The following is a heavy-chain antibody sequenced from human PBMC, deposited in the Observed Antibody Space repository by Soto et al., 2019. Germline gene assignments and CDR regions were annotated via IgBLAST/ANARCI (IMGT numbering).Heavy chain of an antibody. CDR2: IYHSGST. CDR1: GGSISSGGYS. J-gene: IGHJ6*02. D-gene: IGHD5-12*01. CDR3: ARRRGFPYYYGMDV. V-gene: IGHV4-30-2*01. Sequence: QLQLQESGSGLVKPSQTLSLTCAVSGGSISSGGYSWSWIRQPPGKGLEWIGYIYHSGSTYYNPSLKSRVPRSVDRSKNQFSLKLSSVTAADTAVYYCARRRGFPYYYGMDVWGQGTTVTVSS.